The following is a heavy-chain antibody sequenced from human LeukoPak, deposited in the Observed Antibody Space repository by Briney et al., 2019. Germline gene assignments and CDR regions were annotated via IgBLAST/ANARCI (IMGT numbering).Heavy chain of an antibody. CDR1: GFTFSSYW. Sequence: GGSLRLSCAASGFTFSSYWMHSVRQAPGKGLVWVSGMRSDGSASNYADPVKGRFTISRDNAKNMLYLQMNSLRAEDTAVYYCATSRSFDYWGQGTLVTVSS. CDR3: ATSRSFDY. V-gene: IGHV3-74*01. J-gene: IGHJ4*02. D-gene: IGHD6-6*01. CDR2: MRSDGSAS.